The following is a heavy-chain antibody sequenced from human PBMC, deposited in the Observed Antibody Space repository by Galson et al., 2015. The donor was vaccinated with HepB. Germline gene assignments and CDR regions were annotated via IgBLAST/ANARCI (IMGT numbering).Heavy chain of an antibody. CDR3: AKDNRLGVLMVYAQNYYYYGMDV. CDR2: ISYDGSNK. Sequence: SLRLSCAASGFTFSSYGMHWVRQAPGKGLEWVAVISYDGSNKYYADSVKGRFTISRDNSKNTLYLQMNSLRAEDTAVYYCAKDNRLGVLMVYAQNYYYYGMDVWGQGTTVTVSS. V-gene: IGHV3-30*18. CDR1: GFTFSSYG. J-gene: IGHJ6*02. D-gene: IGHD2-8*01.